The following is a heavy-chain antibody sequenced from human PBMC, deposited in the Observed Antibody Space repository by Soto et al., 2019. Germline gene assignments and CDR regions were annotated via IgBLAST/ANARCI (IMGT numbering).Heavy chain of an antibody. D-gene: IGHD3-22*01. Sequence: QVQLVQSGAEVKKPGASVKVSCKAYGYTFRTYGLSWVRQAPGQGLEWMGWISAYTGNTVYTQRFKGRLTLATDTSTGTACMELRSLRLDDTAVYYCARDFYESSGYCDYWGQGTLVTVSS. V-gene: IGHV1-18*01. CDR2: ISAYTGNT. CDR3: ARDFYESSGYCDY. J-gene: IGHJ4*02. CDR1: GYTFRTYG.